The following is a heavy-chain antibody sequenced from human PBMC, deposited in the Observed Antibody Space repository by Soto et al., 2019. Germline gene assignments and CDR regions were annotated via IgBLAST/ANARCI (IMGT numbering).Heavy chain of an antibody. CDR1: GGSISSYY. CDR2: IYYSGST. D-gene: IGHD5-18*01. CDR3: ARQDRRGYSYGPTSYFSYGVDV. V-gene: IGHV4-59*08. Sequence: QVQLQESGPGLVKPSETLSLSCTVSGGSISSYYWNWIRQPPGKGLEWIGYIYYSGSTNYNPSLPXXXTISVDTSKNXXTXEXXSVTAADPAVYYCARQDRRGYSYGPTSYFSYGVDVWGLGTTGTVSS. J-gene: IGHJ6*02.